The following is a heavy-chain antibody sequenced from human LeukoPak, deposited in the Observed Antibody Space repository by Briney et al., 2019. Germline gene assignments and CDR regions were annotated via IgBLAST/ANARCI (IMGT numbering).Heavy chain of an antibody. D-gene: IGHD2-2*01. V-gene: IGHV4-59*01. CDR2: VYYNGDI. Sequence: SETLSLTCSVSGVPISTYYWSWLRQSPGKGLEWIAYVYYNGDIMYDPSLKSRVTISLDTSKNQFSLSMTSVPAADTAVYYCARDALYCSSSSCYRYWYFDLWGRGTLVTVSS. CDR1: GVPISTYY. CDR3: ARDALYCSSSSCYRYWYFDL. J-gene: IGHJ2*01.